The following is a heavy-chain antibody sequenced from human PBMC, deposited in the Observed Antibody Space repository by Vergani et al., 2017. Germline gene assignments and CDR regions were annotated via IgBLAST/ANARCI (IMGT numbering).Heavy chain of an antibody. Sequence: VQLVESGGGLVPPGRSLRLSCAASGFSFGDYAMNWVRQAPGKGLEWVAVIWYDGSNKYYADSVKGRFTISRDNSQNTVNLQMRSLRADDTAVYYCAKDGRENSDYGYFDYWGQGTLVTVSS. CDR3: AKDGRENSDYGYFDY. D-gene: IGHD4-17*01. V-gene: IGHV3-33*06. CDR2: IWYDGSNK. CDR1: GFSFGDYA. J-gene: IGHJ4*02.